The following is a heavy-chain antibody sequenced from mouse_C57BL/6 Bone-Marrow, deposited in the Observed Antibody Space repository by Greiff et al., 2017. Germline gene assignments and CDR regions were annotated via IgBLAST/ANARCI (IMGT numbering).Heavy chain of an antibody. CDR2: IDPNSGGT. CDR3: ARERYDGDYVWYFDV. J-gene: IGHJ1*03. Sequence: QVQLQQPGAELVKPGASVKLSCKASGYTFTSYWMHWVKQRPGRGLEWIGRIDPNSGGTKYNEKFKSKATLTVDKPSSTAYMQLSSLTSEDSAVYDCARERYDGDYVWYFDVWGTGTTVTVSS. CDR1: GYTFTSYW. V-gene: IGHV1-72*01. D-gene: IGHD2-3*01.